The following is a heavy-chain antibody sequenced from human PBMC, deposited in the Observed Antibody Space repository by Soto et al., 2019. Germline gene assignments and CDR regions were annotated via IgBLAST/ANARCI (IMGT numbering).Heavy chain of an antibody. D-gene: IGHD6-19*01. V-gene: IGHV3-21*01. CDR3: AREDSIIIPAVADF. CDR2: VRKSDYT. J-gene: IGHJ4*02. Sequence: GGSLRLSCAASAFTFTNYGINWVRQAPGKGLEWLSSVRKSDYTYYSESEKGRFTISRDNARNSVSLQMNNLRAEDTAVYYCAREDSIIIPAVADFWGQGTLGAVSS. CDR1: AFTFTNYG.